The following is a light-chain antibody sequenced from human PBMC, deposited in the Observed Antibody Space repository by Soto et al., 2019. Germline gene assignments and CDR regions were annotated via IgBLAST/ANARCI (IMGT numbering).Light chain of an antibody. CDR2: DVS. CDR1: SSDVGGYNY. CDR3: SSYGSSGTLL. Sequence: QSALTQPASVSGSPGQSITISCTGTSSDVGGYNYVSWYQQHPGKAPKLMIYDVSNRLSGVSNRFSGSKSGNTASLTISGLQAEDEADYYCSSYGSSGTLLFGGGTKLTVL. V-gene: IGLV2-14*01. J-gene: IGLJ2*01.